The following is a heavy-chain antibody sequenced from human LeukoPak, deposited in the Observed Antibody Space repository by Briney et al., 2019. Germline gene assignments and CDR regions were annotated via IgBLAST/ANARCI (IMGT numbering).Heavy chain of an antibody. CDR1: GGSISSSSYY. V-gene: IGHV4-39*01. CDR3: ARLGDYGDYALDYFDY. CDR2: IYYSGST. Sequence: SSETLSLTCTVSGGSISSSSYYWGWIRQPPGKGLEWIGSIYYSGSTYYNPSLKSRVTISVDTSKNQFSLKLSSVTAADTAVYYCARLGDYGDYALDYFDYWGQGTLVTVSS. D-gene: IGHD4-17*01. J-gene: IGHJ4*02.